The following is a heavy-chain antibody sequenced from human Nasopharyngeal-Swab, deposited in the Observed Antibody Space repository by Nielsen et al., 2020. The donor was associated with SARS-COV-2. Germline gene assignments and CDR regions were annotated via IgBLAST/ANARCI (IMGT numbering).Heavy chain of an antibody. Sequence: SETLSLTCAVYGVSFSGYCWSWIRQPPGKGLEWIGEINHSGSTYYNPSLKSRVTISVDTSKNQFSLKLSSVTAAGTAVYYCAREGNWNSRWFDPWGQGTLVTVSS. CDR3: AREGNWNSRWFDP. CDR1: GVSFSGYC. J-gene: IGHJ5*02. D-gene: IGHD1-20*01. V-gene: IGHV4-34*01. CDR2: INHSGST.